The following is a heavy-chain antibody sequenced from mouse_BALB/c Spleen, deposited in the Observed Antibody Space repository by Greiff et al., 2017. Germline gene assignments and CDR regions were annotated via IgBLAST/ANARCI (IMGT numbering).Heavy chain of an antibody. D-gene: IGHD2-4*01. CDR1: GFTFSSYG. J-gene: IGHJ2*01. CDR2: ISSGGSYT. CDR3: ASVYYDYDGGSFFDY. V-gene: IGHV5-6*01. Sequence: EVQVVESGGDLVKPGGSLKLSCAASGFTFSSYGMSWVRQTPDKRLEWVATISSGGSYTYYPDSVKGRFTISRDNAKNTLYLQMSSLKSEDTAMYYCASVYYDYDGGSFFDYWGQGTTLTVSS.